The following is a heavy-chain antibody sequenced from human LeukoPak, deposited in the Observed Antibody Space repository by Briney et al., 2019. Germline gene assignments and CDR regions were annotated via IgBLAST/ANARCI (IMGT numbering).Heavy chain of an antibody. CDR1: GGSISSYY. V-gene: IGHV4-59*12. CDR2: IYYSGST. Sequence: SETLSLTCTVSGGSISSYYWSWIRQPPGKGLEWIGYIYYSGSTNYNPSLKSRVTMSLDTSKNQFSLNLSSVTAADTAVYYCARGPTTMTRAFDYWGQGTLVTVSS. CDR3: ARGPTTMTRAFDY. J-gene: IGHJ4*02. D-gene: IGHD4-17*01.